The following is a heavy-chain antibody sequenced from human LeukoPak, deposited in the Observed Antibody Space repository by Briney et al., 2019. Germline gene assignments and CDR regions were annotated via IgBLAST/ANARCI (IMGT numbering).Heavy chain of an antibody. J-gene: IGHJ4*02. Sequence: PSETLSLTCTVSGGSISSGSYYWSWIRQPAGKGLEWIGRIYTSGSTNYNPSLKSRVTISVDTSKNQFSLKLSSVTAADTAVYYCARDSSGYLDFDYWGQGTLVTVSS. V-gene: IGHV4-61*02. CDR2: IYTSGST. CDR3: ARDSSGYLDFDY. D-gene: IGHD3-22*01. CDR1: GGSISSGSYY.